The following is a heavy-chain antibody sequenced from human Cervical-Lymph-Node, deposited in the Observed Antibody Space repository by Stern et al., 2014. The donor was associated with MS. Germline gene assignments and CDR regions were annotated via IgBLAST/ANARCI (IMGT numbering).Heavy chain of an antibody. D-gene: IGHD3-22*01. CDR3: ARAPGDYELDH. CDR2: ISYDGSTK. CDR1: GFSFRAYA. J-gene: IGHJ4*02. Sequence: MQLVESGGGVAQPGRSLRLSCAASGFSFRAYAMHWVRQAPGQGLEWVTVISYDGSTKYSADSVKSRFTISRDNSKTTLYLQMSSLRVEDTAMYYCARAPGDYELDHWGQGTLITVSS. V-gene: IGHV3-30-3*01.